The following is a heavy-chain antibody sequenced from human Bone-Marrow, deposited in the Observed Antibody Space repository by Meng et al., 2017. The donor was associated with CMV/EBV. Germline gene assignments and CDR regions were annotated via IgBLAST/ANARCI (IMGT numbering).Heavy chain of an antibody. Sequence: GESLKISCAASGFTFSSYSMNWVRQAPGKGLEWVSYISSSGSTIYYADSVKGRFTISRDNAKNSLYLQMNSLRAEDTAVYYCARDLYYYESSGSNYYGMDVWGQGTTVTVSS. CDR1: GFTFSSYS. CDR3: ARDLYYYESSGSNYYGMDV. D-gene: IGHD3-22*01. V-gene: IGHV3-48*04. CDR2: ISSSGSTI. J-gene: IGHJ6*02.